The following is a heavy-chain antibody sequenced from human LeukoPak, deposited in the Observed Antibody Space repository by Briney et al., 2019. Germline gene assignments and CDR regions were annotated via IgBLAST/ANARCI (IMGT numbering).Heavy chain of an antibody. Sequence: GESLKISCKGSGYSFTTYWIGWMRQMPGKGLEWMGIIYPGDSDTRYSPSFQGQVTISADKSISTAYLQWSSLEASDTAMYYCAISGGYSPSNFDCWGQGTLVTVSS. CDR2: IYPGDSDT. D-gene: IGHD1-26*01. CDR1: GYSFTTYW. J-gene: IGHJ4*02. CDR3: AISGGYSPSNFDC. V-gene: IGHV5-51*01.